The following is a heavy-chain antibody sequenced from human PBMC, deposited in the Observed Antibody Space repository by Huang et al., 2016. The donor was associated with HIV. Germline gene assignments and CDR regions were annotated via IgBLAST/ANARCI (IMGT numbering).Heavy chain of an antibody. CDR2: SNPSGAST. CDR1: GYTFTTYH. Sequence: QVQLVQSGAEVTKPGASVKISCKASGYTFTTYHMHWVRQAPGQGLEWMGMSNPSGASTRNEQTFQGRVTMISDTSTSTVYMELSSLTPEDTAVYYCARALLLFGLGSPLDFWGQGSLVTVSS. D-gene: IGHD3-10*01. J-gene: IGHJ4*02. CDR3: ARALLLFGLGSPLDF. V-gene: IGHV1-46*01.